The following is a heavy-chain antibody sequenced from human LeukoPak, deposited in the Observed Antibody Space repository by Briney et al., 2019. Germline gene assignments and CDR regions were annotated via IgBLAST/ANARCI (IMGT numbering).Heavy chain of an antibody. CDR1: GFTFSSYA. Sequence: PGGSLRLSCAASGFTFSSYAMSWVRQAPGKGLEWVSAISGSGGSTYYADSVKGRFTISRGNSKNTLYLQMNSLRAEDTAVYYCAKAYYYGSGSYGFPSYWGQGTLVTVSS. D-gene: IGHD3-10*01. J-gene: IGHJ4*02. V-gene: IGHV3-23*01. CDR3: AKAYYYGSGSYGFPSY. CDR2: ISGSGGST.